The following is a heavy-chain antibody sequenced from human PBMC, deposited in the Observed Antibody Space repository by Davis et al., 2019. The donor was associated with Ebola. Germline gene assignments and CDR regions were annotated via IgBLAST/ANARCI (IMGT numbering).Heavy chain of an antibody. CDR2: IKEDGGEK. J-gene: IGHJ6*04. D-gene: IGHD3-3*01. CDR3: ASGDGRGRSYEMDV. Sequence: GESLKISCAASGLIFNNYWMSWIRQAPGKGPEWVAIIKEDGGEKYYVDSVKGRFTISRDNAKNSLFLQMNSLRAEDTALYFCASGDGRGRSYEMDVWGEGTTVTVSS. V-gene: IGHV3-7*03. CDR1: GLIFNNYW.